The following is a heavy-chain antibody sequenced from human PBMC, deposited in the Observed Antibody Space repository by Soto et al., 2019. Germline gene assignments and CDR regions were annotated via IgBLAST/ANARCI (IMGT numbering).Heavy chain of an antibody. V-gene: IGHV3-7*01. CDR3: ATVPWTAAAS. CDR1: GFTFSSNW. Sequence: GGSLRLSCAASGFTFSSNWMNWVRQAPGKGLEWVATIKPDGSEQDYVEYVKGRFTISRDNAKNSVHLQMNSLRAEDTAVYYCATVPWTAAASWGQGT. D-gene: IGHD6-13*01. J-gene: IGHJ5*02. CDR2: IKPDGSEQ.